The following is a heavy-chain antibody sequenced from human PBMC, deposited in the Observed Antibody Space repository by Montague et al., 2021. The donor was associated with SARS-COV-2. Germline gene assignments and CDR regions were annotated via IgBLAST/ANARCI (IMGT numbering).Heavy chain of an antibody. V-gene: IGHV4-38-2*02. CDR1: GYSISSGYY. J-gene: IGHJ5*02. CDR2: IYHSGST. CDR3: ARQEPIVVVVAAARGWFDP. D-gene: IGHD2-15*01. Sequence: SETLSLTCTVSGYSISSGYYWGWIRQPPGKGLEWIGSIYHSGSTYYNPSLKSRVTISVDTSKNQFSLKLSSVTAADTAVYYCARQEPIVVVVAAARGWFDPWGQGTLVTVPS.